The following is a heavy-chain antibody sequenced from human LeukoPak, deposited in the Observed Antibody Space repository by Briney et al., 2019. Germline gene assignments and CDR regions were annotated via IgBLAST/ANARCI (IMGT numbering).Heavy chain of an antibody. CDR3: ARWGASGTVTTFYYMDV. D-gene: IGHD4-17*01. J-gene: IGHJ6*03. V-gene: IGHV7-4-1*02. CDR1: GYTFTSYA. CDR2: INTNTGNP. Sequence: GASVTVSCKASGYTFTSYAMNWVRQAPGQGLEWMGWINTNTGNPTYAQGFTGRFVFSLDTSVSTAYLQISSLKADDTAVYYCARWGASGTVTTFYYMDVWGKGTTVTVSS.